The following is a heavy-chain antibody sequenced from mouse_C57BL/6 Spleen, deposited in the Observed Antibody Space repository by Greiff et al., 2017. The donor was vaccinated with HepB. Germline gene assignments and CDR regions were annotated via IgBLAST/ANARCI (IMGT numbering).Heavy chain of an antibody. D-gene: IGHD3-2*02. J-gene: IGHJ3*01. CDR3: ARDSSGWIAY. CDR1: GYTFTSYW. CDR2: IYPSDSET. Sequence: VQLQQPGAELVRPGSSVKLSCKASGYTFTSYWMAWVKQRPGQGLEWIGNIYPSDSETHYNQKFKDKATLTVDKSSSTAYMQRSSLTSEDSAVYYCARDSSGWIAYWGQGTLVTVSA. V-gene: IGHV1-61*01.